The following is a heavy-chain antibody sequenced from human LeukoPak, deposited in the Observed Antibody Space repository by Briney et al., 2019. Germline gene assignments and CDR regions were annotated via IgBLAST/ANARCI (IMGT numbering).Heavy chain of an antibody. V-gene: IGHV4-34*01. CDR3: ARKNPNSGQLAFDY. Sequence: SETLSLTCAVYGGSFSGYYWSWIRQPPGKGLEWIGEINHSGSTNYNPSLKSRVTISVDTSKNQFSLKLNSVTAADTAVYYCARKNPNSGQLAFDYWGQGTLVTVSS. CDR1: GGSFSGYY. J-gene: IGHJ4*02. CDR2: INHSGST. D-gene: IGHD6-19*01.